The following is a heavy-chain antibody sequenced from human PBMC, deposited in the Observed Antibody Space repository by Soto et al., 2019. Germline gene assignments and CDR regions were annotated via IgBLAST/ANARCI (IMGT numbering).Heavy chain of an antibody. CDR1: GYTFTSYA. CDR2: IIPIFGTA. D-gene: IGHD3-10*01. CDR3: ARDTSSGGWFGEFPPEFDP. V-gene: IGHV1-69*06. Sequence: ASVKVSCKASGYTFTSYAISWVRQAPGQGLEWMGWIIPIFGTANYAQKFQGRVTITADKSTSTAYMELSSLRSEDTAVYYCARDTSSGGWFGEFPPEFDPWGQGTLVTVSS. J-gene: IGHJ5*02.